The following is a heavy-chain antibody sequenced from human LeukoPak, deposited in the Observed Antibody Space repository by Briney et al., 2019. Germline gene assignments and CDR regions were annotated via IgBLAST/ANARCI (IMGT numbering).Heavy chain of an antibody. CDR1: GFTFSSYG. D-gene: IGHD3-10*01. CDR3: AGGGKTYYYGSGSYYNVRGYYYYGMDV. CDR2: IWYDGSNK. J-gene: IGHJ6*02. Sequence: SGGSLRLSCAASGFTFSSYGMHWVRQAPGKGLEWVAVIWYDGSNKYYADSVKGRFTISRDNSKNTLCLQMNSLRAEDTAVYYCAGGGKTYYYGSGSYYNVRGYYYYGMDVWGQGTTVTVSS. V-gene: IGHV3-33*01.